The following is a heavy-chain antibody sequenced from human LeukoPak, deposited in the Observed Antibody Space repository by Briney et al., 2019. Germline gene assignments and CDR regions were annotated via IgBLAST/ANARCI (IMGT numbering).Heavy chain of an antibody. CDR1: GGSITSYY. V-gene: IGHV4-59*01. D-gene: IGHD3-10*01. CDR2: IHYSGIT. Sequence: SETLSLTCTVSGGSITSYYWSWIRQPPGKGLEWIGHIHYSGITNYKPSLKSRVTISVDTPKIQFSLKLGSVTAADTAVYYCANSYGSGSRFDFWGQGTLVTVSS. CDR3: ANSYGSGSRFDF. J-gene: IGHJ4*02.